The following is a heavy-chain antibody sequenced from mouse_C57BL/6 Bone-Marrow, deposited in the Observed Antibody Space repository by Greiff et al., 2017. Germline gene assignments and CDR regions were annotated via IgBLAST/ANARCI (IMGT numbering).Heavy chain of an antibody. Sequence: VQLQQPGAELVRPGSSVKLSCKASGYTFTSYWMHWVRQRPIQGLEWIGNIDPSDSETHYNQKFKDKATLTVDKSSSTAYMQLSSLTSEDSAVYYCARSSYSNQFAYWGQGTLVTVSA. D-gene: IGHD2-5*01. CDR3: ARSSYSNQFAY. CDR1: GYTFTSYW. CDR2: IDPSDSET. V-gene: IGHV1-52*01. J-gene: IGHJ3*01.